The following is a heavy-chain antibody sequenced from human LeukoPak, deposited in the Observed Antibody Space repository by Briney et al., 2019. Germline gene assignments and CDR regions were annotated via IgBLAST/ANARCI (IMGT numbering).Heavy chain of an antibody. CDR2: INPNSGGT. CDR3: ARVPLYGSGSFLFRGLFQFDI. V-gene: IGHV1-2*02. Sequence: ASVKVSCKASGYTFTSYDINWGRQAPGQGLEWMGWINPNSGGTNYAQKFQGRVTMTRDTSISTAYMELSRLRSDDTAVYYCARVPLYGSGSFLFRGLFQFDIWGQGTMVTVSS. D-gene: IGHD3-10*01. CDR1: GYTFTSYD. J-gene: IGHJ3*02.